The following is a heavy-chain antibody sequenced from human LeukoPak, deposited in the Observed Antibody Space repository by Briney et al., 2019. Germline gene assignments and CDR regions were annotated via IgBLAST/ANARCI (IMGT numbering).Heavy chain of an antibody. CDR2: ISYDGSNK. D-gene: IGHD6-13*01. Sequence: PGGSLRLSCAASGFTFSSYGMHWVRQAPGKGLEWVAVISYDGSNKYYADSVKGRFTISRDNSKNTLYLQMNSLRAEDTAVYYCAKEYRYSSSWYYFDYWGQGTLVTVSS. CDR1: GFTFSSYG. V-gene: IGHV3-30*18. J-gene: IGHJ4*02. CDR3: AKEYRYSSSWYYFDY.